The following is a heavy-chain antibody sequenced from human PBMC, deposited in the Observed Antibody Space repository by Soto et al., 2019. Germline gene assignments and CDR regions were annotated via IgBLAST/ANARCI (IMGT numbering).Heavy chain of an antibody. CDR3: ARETTTSDNWFDP. V-gene: IGHV1-69*04. J-gene: IGHJ5*02. D-gene: IGHD4-17*01. CDR1: GGTFSSYT. CDR2: IIPILGIA. Sequence: ASVKVSCKASGGTFSSYTISWVRQAPGQGLEWMGRIIPILGIANYAQKFQGRVTITADKSTSTAYMELSSLRSEDTAVYYCARETTTSDNWFDPWGQGTLVTVSS.